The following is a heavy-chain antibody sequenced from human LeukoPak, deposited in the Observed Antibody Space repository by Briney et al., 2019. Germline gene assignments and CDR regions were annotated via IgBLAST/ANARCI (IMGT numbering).Heavy chain of an antibody. CDR3: ARYGGSSWPLPFDY. V-gene: IGHV4-59*01. CDR1: GGSISSYY. D-gene: IGHD6-13*01. J-gene: IGHJ4*02. Sequence: PPETLSLTCTVSGGSISSYYWSWIRQPPGKGLEWIGYIYYSGSTNYNPSLKSRVTISVDTSKNQFSLKLSSVTAADTAVYYCARYGGSSWPLPFDYWGQGTLVTVSS. CDR2: IYYSGST.